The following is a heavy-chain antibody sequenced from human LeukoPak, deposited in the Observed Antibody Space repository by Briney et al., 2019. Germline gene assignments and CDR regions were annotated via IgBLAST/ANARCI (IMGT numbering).Heavy chain of an antibody. CDR3: ARHCGATMIAAAGTDWFDP. Sequence: SETLFLTCTVSGGSISSSSYYWGWIRQPPGKGLEWIGSIYYSGSTYYNPSLKSRVTTSVDTSKNQFSLKLSSVTAADTAVYYCARHCGATMIAAAGTDWFDPWGQGTLVTVSS. D-gene: IGHD6-13*01. CDR1: GGSISSSSYY. J-gene: IGHJ5*02. V-gene: IGHV4-39*01. CDR2: IYYSGST.